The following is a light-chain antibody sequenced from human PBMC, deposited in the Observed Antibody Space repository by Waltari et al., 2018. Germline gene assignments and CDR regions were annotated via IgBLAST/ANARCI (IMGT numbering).Light chain of an antibody. CDR1: QSVSSY. CDR3: QQRSNWPYT. CDR2: DAS. V-gene: IGKV3-11*01. Sequence: EIVLTQSPATLSLSPEERATISCRASQSVSSYLAWYQQKPGQAPRLLIYDASNRATGIPARFSGSGSGTDFTLTISSLEPEDFAVYYCQQRSNWPYTFGQGTKLEIK. J-gene: IGKJ2*01.